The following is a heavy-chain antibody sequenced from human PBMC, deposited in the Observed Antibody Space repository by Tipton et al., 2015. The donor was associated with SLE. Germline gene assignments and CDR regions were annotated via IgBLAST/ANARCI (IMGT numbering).Heavy chain of an antibody. CDR1: GDSISSGSYY. J-gene: IGHJ4*02. D-gene: IGHD3-22*01. CDR3: ARDAYYYDSSGYSPYFDY. V-gene: IGHV4-61*02. Sequence: TLSLTCTVSGDSISSGSYYWSWIRQPAGKGLEWIGRIYTSGSTNYNPSLKSRVTISVDTSKNQFSLKLSSVTAADTAVYYCARDAYYYDSSGYSPYFDYWGQGTLVTVSS. CDR2: IYTSGST.